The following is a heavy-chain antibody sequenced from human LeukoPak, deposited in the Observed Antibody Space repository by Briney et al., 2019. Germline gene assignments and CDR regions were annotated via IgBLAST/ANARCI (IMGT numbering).Heavy chain of an antibody. D-gene: IGHD6-19*01. CDR3: ARESRPTYTSGSDTFNI. J-gene: IGHJ3*02. Sequence: ASVKVSCKASGYTFTSYYIHWVRQAPGQGLEWMGIINPSGATTGYARKFQGRVTMTRDTSTSTVYMELSSLRSEDTALYYCARESRPTYTSGSDTFNIWGQGTMVTVSS. CDR2: INPSGATT. V-gene: IGHV1-46*01. CDR1: GYTFTSYY.